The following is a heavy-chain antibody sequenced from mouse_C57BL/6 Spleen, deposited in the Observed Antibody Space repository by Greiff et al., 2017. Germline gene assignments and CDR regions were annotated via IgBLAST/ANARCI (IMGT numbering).Heavy chain of an antibody. CDR1: GYTFTSYW. J-gene: IGHJ4*01. D-gene: IGHD4-1*01. Sequence: VQLQESGAELVKPGASVKLSCKASGYTFTSYWMHWVKQRPGQGLEWIGMIHPNSGSTNYTEKFKSKATLTVDKSSSTAYMQLSSLTSEDSAVYYCAKLRLDYAMDYWGQGTSVTVSS. CDR2: IHPNSGST. V-gene: IGHV1-64*01. CDR3: AKLRLDYAMDY.